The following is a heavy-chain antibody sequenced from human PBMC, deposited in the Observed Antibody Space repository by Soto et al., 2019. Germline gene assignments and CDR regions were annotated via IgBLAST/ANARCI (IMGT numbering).Heavy chain of an antibody. Sequence: GGSLRLSCAGSGFTFSGPAIHWVRQASGKGLEWVGRIRSKSNDYATSYATSVKGRFTISRDDSKNTAYLQMDRLETEDTAVYYCTVGVVVKAATDYWGQGTLVTVSS. V-gene: IGHV3-73*01. J-gene: IGHJ4*02. CDR3: TVGVVVKAATDY. CDR2: IRSKSNDYAT. CDR1: GFTFSGPA. D-gene: IGHD2-2*01.